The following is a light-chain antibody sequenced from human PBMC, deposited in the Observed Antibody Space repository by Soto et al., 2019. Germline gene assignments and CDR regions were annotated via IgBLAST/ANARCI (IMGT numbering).Light chain of an antibody. V-gene: IGLV2-14*01. CDR3: SSYTSSSRLYG. CDR2: DVR. J-gene: IGLJ1*01. CDR1: SSEVGGYNY. Sequence: QSALTQPASVAGSPGQSITISCTGTSSEVGGYNYVSWYQQHPGKAPKIMIFDVRNRPSGVSTRFYGSKSGNTASLTISGLQAEDEADYYCSSYTSSSRLYGLGTGTKVTVL.